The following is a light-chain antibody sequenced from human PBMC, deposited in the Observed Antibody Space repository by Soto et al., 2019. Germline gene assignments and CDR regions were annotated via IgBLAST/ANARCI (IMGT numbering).Light chain of an antibody. Sequence: QSALTQPASVSGSPGQSITISCTGTSSDVGGYNYVSWSQQHPGKAPKLLISEVSKRPSGVSNRFSGSKSGNTASLTISGLQADDEADYYCSSYTASSTLVFGTGTKLTVL. V-gene: IGLV2-14*03. CDR2: EVS. CDR3: SSYTASSTLV. J-gene: IGLJ1*01. CDR1: SSDVGGYNY.